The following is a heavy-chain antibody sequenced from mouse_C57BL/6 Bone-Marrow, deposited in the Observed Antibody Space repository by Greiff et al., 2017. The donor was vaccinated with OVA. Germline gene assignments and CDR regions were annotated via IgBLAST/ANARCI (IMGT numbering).Heavy chain of an antibody. D-gene: IGHD1-1*01. J-gene: IGHJ1*03. CDR1: GYTFTSYG. CDR3: ARDGSDCWYFDV. Sequence: VQLVESGAELARPGASVKLSCKASGYTFTSYGISWVKQRTGQGLEWIGEIYPRSGNTYYNEKFKGKATLTADKSSSTAYMELRSLTSEDSAVYFCARDGSDCWYFDVWGTGTTVTVSS. V-gene: IGHV1-81*01. CDR2: IYPRSGNT.